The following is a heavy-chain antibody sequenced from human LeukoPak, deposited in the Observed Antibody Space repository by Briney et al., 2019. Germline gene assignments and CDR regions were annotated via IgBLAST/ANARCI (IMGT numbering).Heavy chain of an antibody. CDR3: ARDYYDSSGYSYYFDY. CDR1: GFTFSSYL. D-gene: IGHD3-22*01. V-gene: IGHV3-7*01. Sequence: GGSLRLSCAASGFTFSSYLMSWVRQAPGKGLEWVANIKQDGSEKYYVDSVKGRFTISRDNAKNSLYLQMNSLRAEDTAVYYCARDYYDSSGYSYYFDYWGQGTLVTVSS. CDR2: IKQDGSEK. J-gene: IGHJ4*02.